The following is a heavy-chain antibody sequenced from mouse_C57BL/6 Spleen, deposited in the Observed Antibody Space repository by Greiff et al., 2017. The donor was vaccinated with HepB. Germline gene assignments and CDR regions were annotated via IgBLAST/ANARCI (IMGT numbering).Heavy chain of an antibody. CDR1: GYTFTSYW. D-gene: IGHD2-4*01. V-gene: IGHV1-55*01. Sequence: QVQLQQPGAELVKPGASVKMSCKASGYTFTSYWITWVKQRPGQGLEWIGDIYPGSGSTNYNEKFKSKATLTVDTSSSTAYMQLSSLTSVDSAVYYCARSYYSDFPWFAYWGQGTLVTVSA. CDR3: ARSYYSDFPWFAY. J-gene: IGHJ3*01. CDR2: IYPGSGST.